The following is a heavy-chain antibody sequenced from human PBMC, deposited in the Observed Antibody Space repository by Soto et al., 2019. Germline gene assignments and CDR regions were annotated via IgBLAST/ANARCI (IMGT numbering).Heavy chain of an antibody. J-gene: IGHJ4*02. CDR3: AKDPPYSTIVVVPAAIYPDY. Sequence: QVQLVESGGGVVQPGRSLRLSCAASGFTFSSYGMHWVRQAPGKGLEWVAVISYDGSNKYYADSVKGRFTISRDNSKNTLYLQMNRLRAEDTAVYYCAKDPPYSTIVVVPAAIYPDYWGQGTLVTVSS. CDR1: GFTFSSYG. CDR2: ISYDGSNK. D-gene: IGHD2-2*02. V-gene: IGHV3-30*18.